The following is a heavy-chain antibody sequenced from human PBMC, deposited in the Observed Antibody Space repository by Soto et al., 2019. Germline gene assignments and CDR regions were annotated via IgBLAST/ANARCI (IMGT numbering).Heavy chain of an antibody. J-gene: IGHJ3*02. CDR1: GFTFSDYY. Sequence: GGSLRLSCAASGFTFSDYYMSWIRQAPGKGLEWVSYISSSGSTIYYADSVKGRFTISRDNAKNSLYLQMNSLRAEDTAVYYCATDGYDSSGYSFDACDIWGQGTMVTVSS. V-gene: IGHV3-11*01. D-gene: IGHD3-22*01. CDR3: ATDGYDSSGYSFDACDI. CDR2: ISSSGSTI.